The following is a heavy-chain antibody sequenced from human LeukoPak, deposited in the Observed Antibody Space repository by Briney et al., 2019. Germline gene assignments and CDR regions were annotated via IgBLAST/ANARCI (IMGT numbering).Heavy chain of an antibody. CDR2: IYYSGST. V-gene: IGHV4-31*03. CDR1: GGSISSGGYY. J-gene: IGHJ6*02. Sequence: SETLSLTCTVSGGSISSGGYYWSWIRQHPGKGLEWIGYIYYSGSTYYNPSLKSRVTISVDTSKNQFSLKLSSVTAADTAVYYCARDRSPYYYYGTDVWGQGTTVTVSS. CDR3: ARDRSPYYYYGTDV.